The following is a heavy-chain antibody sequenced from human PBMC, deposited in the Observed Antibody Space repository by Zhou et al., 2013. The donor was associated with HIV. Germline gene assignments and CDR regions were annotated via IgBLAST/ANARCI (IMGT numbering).Heavy chain of an antibody. CDR3: ARILCGGGYSSGCFDY. D-gene: IGHD6-19*01. V-gene: IGHV1-46*01. J-gene: IGHJ4*02. CDR2: VNPTSGNT. Sequence: QMQLVQSGAEVKKPGATLKVSCKASGYTFTDYYIHWVRQAPGQGLEWMGIVNPTSGNTSYAHKFQGRVTMTRDTSTSTVYMELSSLRSEDTAVYYCARILCGGGYSSGCFDYWGQGTLVTVSS. CDR1: GYTFTDYY.